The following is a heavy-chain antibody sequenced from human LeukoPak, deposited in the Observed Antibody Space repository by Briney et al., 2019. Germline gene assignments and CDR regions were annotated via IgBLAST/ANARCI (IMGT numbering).Heavy chain of an antibody. CDR2: IHSSAGT. V-gene: IGHV4-59*08. D-gene: IGHD4-17*01. Sequence: SETLSLTCTVSGDSFSGYYWGWIRQPPGKRLECLGYIHSSAGTAYNPSLKSRLTISIDTSKNQFSLTLSSVTAADTAVYYCARHVYGKGMYVWGKGTTVAVSS. CDR3: ARHVYGKGMYV. CDR1: GDSFSGYY. J-gene: IGHJ6*04.